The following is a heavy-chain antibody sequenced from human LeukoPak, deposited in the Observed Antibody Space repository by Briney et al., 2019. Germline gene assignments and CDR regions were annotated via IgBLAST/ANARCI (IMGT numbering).Heavy chain of an antibody. J-gene: IGHJ3*02. CDR3: ASPYCGGDCYVDALDI. CDR2: IYPGDSDT. D-gene: IGHD2-21*02. CDR1: GYSFTSYW. Sequence: GESLKISCKGSGYSFTSYWIGWVRQMPGKGLEWMGIIYPGDSDTRYSPSFQGQVTISADKSISTAYLQWSSLKASDTAMYYCASPYCGGDCYVDALDIWGQGTKVTVSS. V-gene: IGHV5-51*01.